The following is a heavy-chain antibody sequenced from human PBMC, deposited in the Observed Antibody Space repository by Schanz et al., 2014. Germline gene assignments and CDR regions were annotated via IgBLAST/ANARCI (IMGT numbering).Heavy chain of an antibody. J-gene: IGHJ4*02. CDR3: ARVPYGSGSYWDY. D-gene: IGHD3-10*01. Sequence: VQLVESGGGLVKPGGSLRLSCAASGFTLSNSDMHWVRQGTGKGLEWVSTIGYLGDTYYPDSMKGRFTVSRDSGQNSLYLQMNSLRAGDTAVYYCARVPYGSGSYWDYWGQGTLVTVSS. CDR1: GFTLSNSD. V-gene: IGHV3-13*01. CDR2: IGYLGDT.